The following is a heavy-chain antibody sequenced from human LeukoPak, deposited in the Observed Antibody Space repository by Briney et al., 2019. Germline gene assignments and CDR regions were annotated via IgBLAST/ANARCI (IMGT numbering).Heavy chain of an antibody. D-gene: IGHD1-14*01. CDR1: GFTFSSYW. CDR3: AKGTGKSTLNWFDP. Sequence: HAGGSLRLSCAASGFTFSSYWMHWVRQAPGKGLEWVSLISWDGDNTYYADSVKGRFTISRDNSKNSLYLQMNSLRTEDTALYYCAKGTGKSTLNWFDPWGQGTLVTVSS. J-gene: IGHJ5*02. V-gene: IGHV3-43*01. CDR2: ISWDGDNT.